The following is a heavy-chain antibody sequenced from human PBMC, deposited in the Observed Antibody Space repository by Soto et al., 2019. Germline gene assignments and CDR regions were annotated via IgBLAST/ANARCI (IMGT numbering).Heavy chain of an antibody. CDR1: GFTVSSNY. J-gene: IGHJ6*03. D-gene: IGHD2-2*01. Sequence: GGSLRLSCAASGFTVSSNYMSWVRQAPGKGLEWVSVIYSGGSTYNADSVKGGFTISRHNSKKTLYLEMNSLRAEDTAVYYWAREVVPAARPAPSYYYYYYMDVWGKGTTVTVSS. CDR2: IYSGGST. V-gene: IGHV3-53*04. CDR3: AREVVPAARPAPSYYYYYYMDV.